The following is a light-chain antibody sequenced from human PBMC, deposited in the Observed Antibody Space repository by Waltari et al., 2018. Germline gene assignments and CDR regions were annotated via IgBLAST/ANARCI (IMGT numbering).Light chain of an antibody. CDR2: EDT. Sequence: QPALTQPAPVSGPPAQSITLSRTGPSSDVGSHSLVSWYQHHPGKAPKLLIYEDTKRPSGVSNRFSSSKSGNTAALTISGLQAEDEADYYCCSYAGSTASILLGGGTKLTVL. CDR1: SSDVGSHSL. V-gene: IGLV2-23*01. CDR3: CSYAGSTASIL. J-gene: IGLJ2*01.